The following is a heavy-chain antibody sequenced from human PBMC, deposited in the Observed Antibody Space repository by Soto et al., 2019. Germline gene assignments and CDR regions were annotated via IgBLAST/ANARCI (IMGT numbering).Heavy chain of an antibody. V-gene: IGHV4-59*01. D-gene: IGHD1-26*01. CDR3: ARSVGHWWEPPGGYYYYGMDF. J-gene: IGHJ6*02. CDR1: GGSISSYY. Sequence: LSLTCTVSGGSISSYYWSWIRQPPGKGLEWIGYIYYSGSTNYNPSLKSRVTISVDTSKNQFSLKLSSVTAADTAVYYCARSVGHWWEPPGGYYYYGMDFWGQGTTVTVSS. CDR2: IYYSGST.